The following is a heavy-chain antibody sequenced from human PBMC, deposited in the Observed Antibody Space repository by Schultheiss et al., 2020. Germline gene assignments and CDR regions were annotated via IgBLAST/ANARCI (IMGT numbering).Heavy chain of an antibody. J-gene: IGHJ6*02. CDR2: ISAYNGNT. Sequence: ASVKVSCKASGYTFTSYGISWVRQAPGQGLEWMGWISAYNGNTNYAQKLQGRVTMTTDTSTSTAYMELRSLRSDDTAVYYCARESSATVTSGYYYYAMDVWAQGTTVNVSS. V-gene: IGHV1-18*01. D-gene: IGHD4-17*01. CDR1: GYTFTSYG. CDR3: ARESSATVTSGYYYYAMDV.